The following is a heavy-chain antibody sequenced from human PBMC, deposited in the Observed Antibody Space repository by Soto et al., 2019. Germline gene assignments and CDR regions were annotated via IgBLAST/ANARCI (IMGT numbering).Heavy chain of an antibody. CDR2: MFSGGTA. Sequence: QVQLQESGPGLVKPSETLSLTCNVSGASITSHYWTWIRQSPGKGLEWIGYMFSGGTANYNPSLRGRVTISLNTSKNQCALKRRSVTAADTAVYYCARNRGYYVTDYWGQGTLVTVSS. D-gene: IGHD1-26*01. CDR1: GASITSHY. V-gene: IGHV4-4*08. CDR3: ARNRGYYVTDY. J-gene: IGHJ4*02.